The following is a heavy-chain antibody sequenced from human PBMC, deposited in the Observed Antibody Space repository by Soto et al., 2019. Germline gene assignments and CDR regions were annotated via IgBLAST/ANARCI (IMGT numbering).Heavy chain of an antibody. D-gene: IGHD3-22*01. V-gene: IGHV1-69*02. Sequence: GASVKVSCKASGGTFSSYTISWVRQAPVQGLEWMGRIIPILGIANYAQKFQDRVTITADKSTSTAYMELSSLRSEDTAVYYCARAHDSSGYYYVPRNYYYGMDVWGQGTTVTVSS. CDR1: GGTFSSYT. CDR3: ARAHDSSGYYYVPRNYYYGMDV. J-gene: IGHJ6*02. CDR2: IIPILGIA.